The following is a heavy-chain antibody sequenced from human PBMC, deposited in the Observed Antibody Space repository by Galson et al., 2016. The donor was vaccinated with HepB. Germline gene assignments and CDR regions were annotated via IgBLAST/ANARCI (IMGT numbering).Heavy chain of an antibody. J-gene: IGHJ5*02. CDR2: INPNSGDT. CDR1: GYTFTGYY. Sequence: SVKVSCKASGYTFTGYYLHWVRQAPGQGLEWMGWINPNSGDTNYAQKFQGWVTMTRDTSISTAYMELSRLRSDDTAVYYCTREGPVSGWVRKGNNNWFHPRGQGTLVTVSS. D-gene: IGHD6-19*01. V-gene: IGHV1-2*04. CDR3: TREGPVSGWVRKGNNNWFHP.